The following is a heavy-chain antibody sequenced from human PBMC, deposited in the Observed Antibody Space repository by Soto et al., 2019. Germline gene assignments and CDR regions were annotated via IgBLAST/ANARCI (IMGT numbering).Heavy chain of an antibody. Sequence: PGGSLRLSCAASGFTFSDHYMDWVRQAPGKGLEWVGRTRNKANSYTTEYAASVKGRFTISRDDSKNSLYLQMNSLKTEDTAVYYCARAENYDSSGYYLDYRGQGTLVTVSS. CDR3: ARAENYDSSGYYLDY. V-gene: IGHV3-72*01. CDR1: GFTFSDHY. CDR2: TRNKANSYTT. J-gene: IGHJ4*02. D-gene: IGHD3-22*01.